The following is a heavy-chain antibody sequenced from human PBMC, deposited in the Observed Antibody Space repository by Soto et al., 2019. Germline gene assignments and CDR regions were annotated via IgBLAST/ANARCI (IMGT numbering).Heavy chain of an antibody. J-gene: IGHJ4*02. Sequence: GGSLRLSCAASGFTFSSYSMNWVRQAPGKGLEWVSSISSSSSYIYYADSVKSRFTISRDNAKNSLYLQMNSLRAEDTAVYYCARLYSGYDGIDYWGQGTLVTVSS. V-gene: IGHV3-21*01. D-gene: IGHD5-12*01. CDR2: ISSSSSYI. CDR3: ARLYSGYDGIDY. CDR1: GFTFSSYS.